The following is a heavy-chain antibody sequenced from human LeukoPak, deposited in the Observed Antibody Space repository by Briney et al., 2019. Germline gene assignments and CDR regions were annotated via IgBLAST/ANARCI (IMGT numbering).Heavy chain of an antibody. CDR3: REGSDY. V-gene: IGHV1-69*05. CDR1: GYTFTSYG. D-gene: IGHD2-15*01. CDR2: IIPIFGTA. Sequence: SVKVSCKASGYTFTSYGISWVRQAPGQGLEWMGGIIPIFGTANYAQKFQGRVTITTDESTSTAYMELSSLRSEDTAVYYCREGSDYWGQGTLVTVSS. J-gene: IGHJ4*02.